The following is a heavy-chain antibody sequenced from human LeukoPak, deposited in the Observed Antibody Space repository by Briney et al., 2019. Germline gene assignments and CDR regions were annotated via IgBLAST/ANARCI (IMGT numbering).Heavy chain of an antibody. CDR2: IYYTGDT. CDR3: ARHHPKGYSSAWYYFDF. CDR1: GGSISPYY. Sequence: SETLSLTCSVSGGSISPYYWSWIRQPPGQGMEWIAYIYYTGDTNYNPSLKSRVTISVDTSKNQFSLTLSSVTAADTAVYYCARHHPKGYSSAWYYFDFWGQGSLVTVSS. J-gene: IGHJ4*02. D-gene: IGHD6-13*01. V-gene: IGHV4-59*08.